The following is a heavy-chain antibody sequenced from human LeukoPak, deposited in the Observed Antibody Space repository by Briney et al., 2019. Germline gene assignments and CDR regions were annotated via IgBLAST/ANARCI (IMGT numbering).Heavy chain of an antibody. Sequence: SETLSLTCAVYAGSFSGYYWCWIRQPPAKGLEWIGVINHSGSTNYNPSLKSRVTISVDTSKNQFSLKLSSVTAADTAVYYCARERKQRDIAVVVAARYYFDYWGQGTLVTVSS. CDR3: ARERKQRDIAVVVAARYYFDY. D-gene: IGHD2-15*01. V-gene: IGHV4-34*01. CDR2: INHSGST. CDR1: AGSFSGYY. J-gene: IGHJ4*02.